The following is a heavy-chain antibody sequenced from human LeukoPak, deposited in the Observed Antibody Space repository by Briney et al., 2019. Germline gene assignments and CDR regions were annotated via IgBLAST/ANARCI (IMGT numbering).Heavy chain of an antibody. D-gene: IGHD3-9*01. J-gene: IGHJ6*03. CDR3: AKVRYDILTADDYRHYYMDV. CDR2: INPNSGGT. Sequence: ASVKVSCKASGYTFTGYYMHWVRQAPGQGLEWMGWINPNSGGTNSAQKFQGRVTMTRDTSISTAYMELSRLRVEDTAVYYCAKVRYDILTADDYRHYYMDVWGKGTTVTISS. V-gene: IGHV1-2*02. CDR1: GYTFTGYY.